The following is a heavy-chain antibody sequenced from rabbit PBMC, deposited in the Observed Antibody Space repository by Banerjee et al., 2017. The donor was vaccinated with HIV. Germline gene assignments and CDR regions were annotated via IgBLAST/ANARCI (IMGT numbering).Heavy chain of an antibody. V-gene: IGHV1S40*01. D-gene: IGHD8-1*01. Sequence: QSLEESGGDLVKPGASLTLTCTASGFSFSSSYYMCWVRQAPGKGLEWIACIYNGDGSTYYASWAKGRFTISKTSSTVTLQMPSLTAADTATYFCARGAATTYYYFNLWGPGTLVTVS. CDR1: GFSFSSSYY. CDR3: ARGAATTYYYFNL. CDR2: IYNGDGST. J-gene: IGHJ4*01.